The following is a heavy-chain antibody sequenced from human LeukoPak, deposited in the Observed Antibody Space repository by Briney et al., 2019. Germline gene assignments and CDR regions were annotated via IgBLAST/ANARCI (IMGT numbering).Heavy chain of an antibody. D-gene: IGHD5-18*01. Sequence: PGGSLRLSCAASGFTLSSYSMNWVRQAPGKGLEWVSSISSSSSYIYYADSVKGRFTISRDNAKNSLYLQMTSLRAEDTAVYYCASVILGFGDTAMVTRYYWGQGTLVTVSS. CDR2: ISSSSSYI. V-gene: IGHV3-21*03. CDR1: GFTLSSYS. CDR3: ASVILGFGDTAMVTRYY. J-gene: IGHJ4*02.